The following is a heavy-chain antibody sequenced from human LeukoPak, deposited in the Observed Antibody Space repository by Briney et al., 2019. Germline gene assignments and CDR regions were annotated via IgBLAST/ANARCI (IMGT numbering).Heavy chain of an antibody. J-gene: IGHJ4*02. V-gene: IGHV4-34*01. CDR3: ARVDRVGKQRKRDY. CDR2: INHGGST. Sequence: PSETLSLICAVSGGSFSGSYWSWIRQPPGKGLEWIGEINHGGSTNYNPSLKSRVTISVDTSKNQFSLKLSSVTAADTAVYYCARVDRVGKQRKRDYWGQGTLGTVSS. CDR1: GGSFSGSY. D-gene: IGHD6-25*01.